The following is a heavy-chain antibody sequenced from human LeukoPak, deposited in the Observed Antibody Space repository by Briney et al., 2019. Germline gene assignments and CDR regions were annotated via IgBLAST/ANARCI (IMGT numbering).Heavy chain of an antibody. CDR2: IYYSGST. V-gene: IGHV4-59*01. CDR1: GGSISSYY. J-gene: IGHJ3*02. CDR3: ARDSLEYCSSTSCEESAFDI. D-gene: IGHD2-2*01. Sequence: SETLSLTCTVSGGSISSYYWSWIRQPPGKGLEWIGYIYYSGSTNYNPSLKSRVTISVVTSKNQFSLKLSSVTAADTAVYYCARDSLEYCSSTSCEESAFDIWGQGTMVTVSS.